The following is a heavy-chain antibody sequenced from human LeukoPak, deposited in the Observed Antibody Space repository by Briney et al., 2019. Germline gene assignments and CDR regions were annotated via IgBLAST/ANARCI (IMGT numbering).Heavy chain of an antibody. CDR3: ARDNVPGYFDY. CDR1: GDSISSNYYY. D-gene: IGHD2-8*01. V-gene: IGHV4-61*02. Sequence: SQTLSLTCTVSGDSISSNYYYWNWIRQPAGKELEWIGRVYTSGTTNYNPSLKSRVTISVDTSKNQFSLKLTSVTAADTAVYYCARDNVPGYFDYWGQGSLVTVSS. J-gene: IGHJ4*02. CDR2: VYTSGTT.